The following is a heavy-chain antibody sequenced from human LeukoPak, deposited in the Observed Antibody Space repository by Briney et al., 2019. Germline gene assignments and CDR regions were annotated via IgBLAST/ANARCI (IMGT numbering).Heavy chain of an antibody. CDR2: ISGSGGST. CDR3: AKVLQGYWYFDL. Sequence: GGSLRLSCAASGFTFSSYAMSWVRQAPGKGLEWVSAISGSGGSTYYADSVEGRFTISRDNSKNTLYLQMNSLRAEDTAVYYCAKVLQGYWYFDLWGRGTLVTVSS. J-gene: IGHJ2*01. CDR1: GFTFSSYA. V-gene: IGHV3-23*01.